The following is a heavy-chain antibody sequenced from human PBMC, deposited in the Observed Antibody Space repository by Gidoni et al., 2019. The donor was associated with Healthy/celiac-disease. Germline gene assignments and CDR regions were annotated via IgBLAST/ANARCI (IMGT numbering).Heavy chain of an antibody. CDR1: GGSISTYY. Sequence: QGQLQESGPGLVKPSETLSLTCTVSGGSISTYYWSWIRQPAGQGLEWIWRINNSGSTNYSPSLKSRVTMSVNTSKNQFSLKLSSVTAADTAVYYCARGSYNWNYGMDVWGQGTTVTVSS. CDR2: INNSGST. J-gene: IGHJ6*02. V-gene: IGHV4-4*07. CDR3: ARGSYNWNYGMDV. D-gene: IGHD1-20*01.